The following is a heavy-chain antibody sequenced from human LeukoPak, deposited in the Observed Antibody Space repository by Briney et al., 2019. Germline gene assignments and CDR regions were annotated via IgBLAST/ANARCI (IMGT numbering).Heavy chain of an antibody. CDR3: AREEGYSGYD. V-gene: IGHV4-34*01. Sequence: PSETLSLTCAVYGGSFSGYYWSWIRQPPGKGLEWIWEINHSGSTNYNPSLKSRVTISVDTSKNQFSLKLSSVTAADTAVYYCAREEGYSGYDWSQGTLVTVSS. CDR1: GGSFSGYY. J-gene: IGHJ4*02. CDR2: INHSGST. D-gene: IGHD5-12*01.